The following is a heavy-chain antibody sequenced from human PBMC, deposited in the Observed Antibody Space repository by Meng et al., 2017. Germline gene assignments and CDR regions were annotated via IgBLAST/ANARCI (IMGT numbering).Heavy chain of an antibody. D-gene: IGHD5-12*01. J-gene: IGHJ4*02. V-gene: IGHV3-9*01. Sequence: SLKISCAASGFTFDDYAMHWVRQAPGKGLEWVSGISWNSGSIGYADSVKGRFNISRDNAKNSLYLQMNSLRAEDTALYYCAKGLPKQPKWLRLSRDYFDYWGQGTLVTVSS. CDR2: ISWNSGSI. CDR3: AKGLPKQPKWLRLSRDYFDY. CDR1: GFTFDDYA.